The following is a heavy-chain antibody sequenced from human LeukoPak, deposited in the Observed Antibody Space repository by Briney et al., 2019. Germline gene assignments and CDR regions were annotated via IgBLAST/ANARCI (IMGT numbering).Heavy chain of an antibody. Sequence: SETLSLTCAVYGGSFSGYYWSWIRQPPGKGLEWIGEINHSGSTNYNPSLKSRVTISVDTSKNQFSLKLSSVTAADTAVYYCARYPASNRLRFSNWFGPWGQGTLVTVSS. D-gene: IGHD3-3*01. CDR3: ARYPASNRLRFSNWFGP. J-gene: IGHJ5*02. CDR2: INHSGST. CDR1: GGSFSGYY. V-gene: IGHV4-34*01.